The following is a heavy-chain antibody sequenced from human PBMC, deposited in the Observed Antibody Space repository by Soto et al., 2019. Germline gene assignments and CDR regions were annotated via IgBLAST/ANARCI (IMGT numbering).Heavy chain of an antibody. Sequence: SETLSVTCRVSGADISDFSWSWIRQPAGKGLEWIGRITINGNTQKNPSFKSRVTMSIDTSRNHFSLNLQSATAADTALYYCARETGENWTYEAHWGPGTLVTVSS. CDR2: ITINGNT. J-gene: IGHJ1*01. D-gene: IGHD1-7*01. CDR1: GADISDFS. V-gene: IGHV4-4*07. CDR3: ARETGENWTYEAH.